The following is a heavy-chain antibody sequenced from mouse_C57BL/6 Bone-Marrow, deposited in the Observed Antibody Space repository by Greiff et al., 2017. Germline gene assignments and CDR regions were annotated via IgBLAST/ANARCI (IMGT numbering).Heavy chain of an antibody. CDR2: IDPSDSYP. D-gene: IGHD2-3*01. V-gene: IGHV1-50*01. J-gene: IGHJ3*01. CDR1: GYTFTSYW. Sequence: QVQLQQPGAELVKPGASVKLSCKASGYTFTSYWMQWVKQRPGQGLEWIGEIDPSDSYPNYNQKFKGKATLTVDTSSSTAYMQLSNLTSESSAVYYFAPQDCTGYVMVYWGQGTLVTVSA. CDR3: APQDCTGYVMVY.